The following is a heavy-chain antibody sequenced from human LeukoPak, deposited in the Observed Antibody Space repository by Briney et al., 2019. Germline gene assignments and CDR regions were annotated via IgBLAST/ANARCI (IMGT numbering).Heavy chain of an antibody. Sequence: SQTLSLTCTVSGGSISSGGYYWSWIRQHPGKGLEWIGHIYYSGSTYYNPSLKSRVTISVDTSKNQFSLKLSSVTAADTAVYYCARQPYSSSWYDYWGQGTLVTVSS. CDR3: ARQPYSSSWYDY. CDR2: IYYSGST. D-gene: IGHD6-13*01. V-gene: IGHV4-31*03. J-gene: IGHJ4*02. CDR1: GGSISSGGYY.